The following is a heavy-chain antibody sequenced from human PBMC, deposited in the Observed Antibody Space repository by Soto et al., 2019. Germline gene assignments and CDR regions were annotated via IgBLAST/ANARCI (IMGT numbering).Heavy chain of an antibody. CDR3: AREKLVAATGWLDP. D-gene: IGHD5-12*01. CDR2: VHTSGST. V-gene: IGHV4-4*07. CDR1: GDSISSYF. J-gene: IGHJ5*02. Sequence: SETLSLTCTVSGDSISSYFWSWIRQPAGKGLEWIGRVHTSGSTTYNPSLKSRVTMSVDTSKSQFSLKLTSVTAADTAVYYCAREKLVAATGWLDPWGQGTLVTVS.